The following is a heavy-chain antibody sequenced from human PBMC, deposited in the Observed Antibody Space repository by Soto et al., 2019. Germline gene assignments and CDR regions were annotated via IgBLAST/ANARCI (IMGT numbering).Heavy chain of an antibody. J-gene: IGHJ5*02. V-gene: IGHV3-15*01. CDR2: IKTKADAGTT. CDR3: TTDGATIFFDP. Sequence: QPVESGGGLVKPGGSLRLSCAASGFTFKNAWMSWVRQAPGKGLEWVGRIKTKADAGTTDYAAPVKGRFTISRDDSKNTLYLQMNSLKNEDTALYFCTTDGATIFFDPRGQGTLVTVSS. D-gene: IGHD3-10*02. CDR1: GFTFKNAW.